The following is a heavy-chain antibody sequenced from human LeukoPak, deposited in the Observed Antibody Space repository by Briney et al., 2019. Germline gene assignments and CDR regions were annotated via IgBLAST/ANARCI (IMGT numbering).Heavy chain of an antibody. CDR2: IYHSGST. V-gene: IGHV4-30-2*01. D-gene: IGHD4-17*01. CDR3: ARGTYGDYDDWFDP. CDR1: GGSISSGGYS. Sequence: SETLSLTCAVSGGSISSGGYSWSWIRQPPGKGLEWTGYIYHSGSTYYNPSLKSRVTISVDRSKNQFSLKLSSVTAADTAVYYCARGTYGDYDDWFDPWGQGTLVTVSS. J-gene: IGHJ5*02.